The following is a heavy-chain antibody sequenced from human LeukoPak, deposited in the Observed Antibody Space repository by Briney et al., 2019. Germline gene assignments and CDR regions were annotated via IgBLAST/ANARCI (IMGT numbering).Heavy chain of an antibody. CDR2: IYSGGST. CDR3: ARVVVRGVTLHYYYMDV. V-gene: IGHV3-66*01. J-gene: IGHJ6*03. CDR1: GFTFSSYA. Sequence: GGSQRLSCAASGFTFSSYAMSWVRQAPGKGLEWVSVIYSGGSTYYADSVKGRFTISRDNSKKTLYLQMNSLRAEDTAVYYCARVVVRGVTLHYYYMDVWGKGTTVTISS. D-gene: IGHD3-10*01.